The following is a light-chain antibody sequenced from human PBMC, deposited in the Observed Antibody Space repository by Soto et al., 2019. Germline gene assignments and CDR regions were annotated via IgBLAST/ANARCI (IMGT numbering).Light chain of an antibody. V-gene: IGLV2-14*01. CDR3: SSYTSSSARV. Sequence: QSALTQPASVSGSPGQSITISCTGTSSDVGGYNYVSWYQQHPGKAPKLMIYDVSDRPSGVSNRFSGSKSGNTASLTISGHQADDEADYYCSSYTSSSARVFGTGTKVTVL. CDR1: SSDVGGYNY. CDR2: DVS. J-gene: IGLJ1*01.